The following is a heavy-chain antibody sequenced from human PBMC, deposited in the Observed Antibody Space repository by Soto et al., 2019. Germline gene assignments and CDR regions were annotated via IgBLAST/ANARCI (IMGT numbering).Heavy chain of an antibody. CDR2: IWYDGSNK. CDR1: GFTFSSYG. V-gene: IGHV3-33*01. CDR3: ARDYYGSGSYSWFDP. Sequence: PGGSLRLSCAASGFTFSSYGMHWVRQAPGKGLEWVAVIWYDGSNKYYADSVKGRFTISRDNSKNTLYLQMNSLRAEDTAVYYCARDYYGSGSYSWFDPWGQGTLVTVSS. D-gene: IGHD3-10*01. J-gene: IGHJ5*02.